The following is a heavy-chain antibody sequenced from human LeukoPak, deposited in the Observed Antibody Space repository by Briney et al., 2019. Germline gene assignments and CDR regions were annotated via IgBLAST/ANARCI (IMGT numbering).Heavy chain of an antibody. CDR2: INPNSGGT. D-gene: IGHD2-2*01. CDR3: AREEGGSTSHFDY. V-gene: IGHV1-2*02. Sequence: GASVKVSCKASGYTFTGYYMNWVRQAPGQGLEWMGWINPNSGGTNYAQKFQGRVTMTRDTSISTAYMELSRLRSDDTAVYYCAREEGGSTSHFDYWGQGTLVTVSS. J-gene: IGHJ4*02. CDR1: GYTFTGYY.